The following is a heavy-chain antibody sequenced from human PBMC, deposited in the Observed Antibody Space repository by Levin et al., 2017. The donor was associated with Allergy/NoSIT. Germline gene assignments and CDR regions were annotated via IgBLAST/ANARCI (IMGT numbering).Heavy chain of an antibody. D-gene: IGHD3-22*01. Sequence: GGSLRLSCAASGFTFSSYGMHWVRQAPGKGLEWVAVIWYDGSNKYYADSVKGRFTISRDNSKNTLYLQMNSLRAEDTAVYYCAREDLLVGYPVDVYYYYMDVWGKGTTVTVSS. CDR3: AREDLLVGYPVDVYYYYMDV. V-gene: IGHV3-33*01. CDR2: IWYDGSNK. J-gene: IGHJ6*03. CDR1: GFTFSSYG.